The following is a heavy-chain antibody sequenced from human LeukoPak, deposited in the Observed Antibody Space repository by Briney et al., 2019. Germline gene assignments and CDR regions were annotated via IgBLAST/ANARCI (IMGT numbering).Heavy chain of an antibody. Sequence: PGGSPRLSCAASGFTFSSYAMHWVRQAPGKGLEYVSAISSNGGSTYYANSVKGRFTISRDNSKNTLYLQMGSLRAEDMAVYYCARAPSYGDYVFFDYWGQGTLVTVSS. J-gene: IGHJ4*02. V-gene: IGHV3-64*01. D-gene: IGHD4-17*01. CDR1: GFTFSSYA. CDR3: ARAPSYGDYVFFDY. CDR2: ISSNGGST.